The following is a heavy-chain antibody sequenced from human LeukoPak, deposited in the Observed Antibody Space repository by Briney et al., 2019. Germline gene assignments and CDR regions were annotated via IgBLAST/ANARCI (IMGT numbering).Heavy chain of an antibody. CDR2: IYYSGSP. V-gene: IGHV4-59*01. CDR1: GASINSYY. Sequence: PSETLSLTCTVSGASINSYYWNWIRQPPGKGLEWIGYIYYSGSPKYSPSLKSRVTISMDTSKKQFSLKLRSVTAADTAVYYCARDTKNYDSSAYYYFDYWGQGNRVTVSS. J-gene: IGHJ4*02. CDR3: ARDTKNYDSSAYYYFDY. D-gene: IGHD3-22*01.